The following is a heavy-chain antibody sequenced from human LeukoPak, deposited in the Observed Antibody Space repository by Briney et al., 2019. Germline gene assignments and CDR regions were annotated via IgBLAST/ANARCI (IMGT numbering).Heavy chain of an antibody. V-gene: IGHV3-7*01. D-gene: IGHD6-13*01. Sequence: GGSLRLSCAASGFTFSSYAMSWVRQAPGKGLEWVANIKQDGSEKYYVDSVKGRFTISRDNAKNSLYLQMNSLRAEDTAVYYCARDRSRYSSSWYYFDYWGQGTLVTVSS. J-gene: IGHJ4*02. CDR1: GFTFSSYA. CDR2: IKQDGSEK. CDR3: ARDRSRYSSSWYYFDY.